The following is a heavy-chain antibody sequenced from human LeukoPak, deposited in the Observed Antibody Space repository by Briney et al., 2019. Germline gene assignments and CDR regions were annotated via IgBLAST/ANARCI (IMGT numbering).Heavy chain of an antibody. J-gene: IGHJ4*02. CDR1: GYSFTSNY. CDR3: ARDQEAFDY. Sequence: ASVTVSCTASGYSFTSNYIHWVRQAPGQGLEWMGMVYPRDGSTSYAQKFQGRVTVTRDTSTSTVHMELSGLRSEDTAVYYCARDQEAFDYWGQGTLVTVSS. CDR2: VYPRDGST. V-gene: IGHV1-46*01.